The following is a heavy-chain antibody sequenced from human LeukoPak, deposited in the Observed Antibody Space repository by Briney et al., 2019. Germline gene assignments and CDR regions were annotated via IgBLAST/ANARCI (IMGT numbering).Heavy chain of an antibody. J-gene: IGHJ5*02. CDR1: GGSISSYY. V-gene: IGHV4-34*01. Sequence: SETLSLTCTVSGGSISSYYWSWIRQPPGKGLEWIGEINHSGSTNYNPSLKSRVTISVDTSKNQFSLKLSSVTAADTAVYYCAGIGYCSSTSCPSEFDPWGQGTLVTVSS. CDR2: INHSGST. CDR3: AGIGYCSSTSCPSEFDP. D-gene: IGHD2-2*01.